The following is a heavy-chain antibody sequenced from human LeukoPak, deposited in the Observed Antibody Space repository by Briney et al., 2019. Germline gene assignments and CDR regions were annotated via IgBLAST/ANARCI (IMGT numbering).Heavy chain of an antibody. V-gene: IGHV4-59*01. J-gene: IGHJ3*02. Sequence: PSETLSLTCTVSGGSISSYYWSWIRQPPGKGLEWIGYIYYSGSTNYNPSLKSRVTISVDTSKNQFSLKLSSVTAADTAVYYCARAYGDYPPGAFDMWGQGTMVTVSS. D-gene: IGHD4-17*01. CDR3: ARAYGDYPPGAFDM. CDR2: IYYSGST. CDR1: GGSISSYY.